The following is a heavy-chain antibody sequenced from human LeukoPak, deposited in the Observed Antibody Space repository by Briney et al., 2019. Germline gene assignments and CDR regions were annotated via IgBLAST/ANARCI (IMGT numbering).Heavy chain of an antibody. Sequence: PGGFLRLSCAASGFTLSSYEMNWVRQAPGKGLEWVSYISSSGSTIYYADSVKGRFTISRDNAKNSLYLQMNSLRAEDTAVYYCTIETLVVTLCLWGQGTLGTVSS. J-gene: IGHJ4*02. V-gene: IGHV3-48*03. D-gene: IGHD4-23*01. CDR2: ISSSGSTI. CDR1: GFTLSSYE. CDR3: TIETLVVTLCL.